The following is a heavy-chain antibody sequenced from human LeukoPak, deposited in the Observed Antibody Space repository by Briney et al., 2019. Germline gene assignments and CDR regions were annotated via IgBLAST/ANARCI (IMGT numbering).Heavy chain of an antibody. V-gene: IGHV4-4*07. CDR3: ARDGGYSGYDYLAVGYYFDY. CDR1: GGSISSYY. D-gene: IGHD5-12*01. Sequence: SETLSLTCTVSGGSISSYYWSWIQQPAGKGLEWIGRIYTSGSTNYNPSLKSRVTMSVDTSKNQFSLKLSSVTAADTAVYYCARDGGYSGYDYLAVGYYFDYWGQGTLVTVSS. J-gene: IGHJ4*02. CDR2: IYTSGST.